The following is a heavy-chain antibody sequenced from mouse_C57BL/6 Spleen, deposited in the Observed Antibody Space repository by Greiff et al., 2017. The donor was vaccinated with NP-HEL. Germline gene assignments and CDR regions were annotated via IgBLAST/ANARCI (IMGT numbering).Heavy chain of an antibody. CDR3: ARRAAQAAYFDY. CDR2: INPNNGGT. J-gene: IGHJ2*01. V-gene: IGHV1-18*01. Sequence: VQLQQPGTELVKPGASVKIPCKASGYTFTDYNMDWVKQSHGKSLEWIGDINPNNGGTIYNQKFKGKATLTVDKSSSTAYMELRSLTSEDTAVYYCARRAAQAAYFDYWGQGTTLTVSS. CDR1: GYTFTDYN. D-gene: IGHD3-2*02.